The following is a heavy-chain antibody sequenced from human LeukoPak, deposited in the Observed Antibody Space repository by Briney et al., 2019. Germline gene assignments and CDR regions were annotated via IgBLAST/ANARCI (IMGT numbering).Heavy chain of an antibody. CDR2: ISGSGGST. CDR1: GFTFSSYA. CDR3: AKTLMVRGVIPFDY. Sequence: GGSLRLSCAASGFTFSSYAMSWVRQAPGKGLEWVSAISGSGGSTYYADSVKGRFTISRDNSKNTLYPQMNSLRAEDTAVYYCAKTLMVRGVIPFDYWGQGTLVTVSS. D-gene: IGHD3-10*01. J-gene: IGHJ4*02. V-gene: IGHV3-23*01.